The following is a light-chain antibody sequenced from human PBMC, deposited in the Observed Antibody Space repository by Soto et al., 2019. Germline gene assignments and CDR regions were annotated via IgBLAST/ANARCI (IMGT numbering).Light chain of an antibody. J-gene: IGKJ5*01. Sequence: EIVLTQSPATLSLSPGEIATLSRRASQSVSSYLAWYQQKPGQAPRLLIYDASNRATGIPARFSGSGSGTDFTLTISSLEPEDFAVYYCQQRSNWPITFGQGTRLEIK. CDR3: QQRSNWPIT. CDR1: QSVSSY. CDR2: DAS. V-gene: IGKV3-11*01.